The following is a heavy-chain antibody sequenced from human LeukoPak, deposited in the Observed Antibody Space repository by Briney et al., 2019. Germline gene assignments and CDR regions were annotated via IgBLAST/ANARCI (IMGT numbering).Heavy chain of an antibody. J-gene: IGHJ4*02. CDR1: GYTFTSYG. V-gene: IGHV1-18*01. D-gene: IGHD3-10*01. CDR2: ISAYNGNT. Sequence: ASVKVSRKASGYTFTSYGISWVRQAPGQGLEWMGWISAYNGNTNYAQKLQGRVTMTTDTSTSTAYMELRSLRSDDTAVYYCARDLGAITTVRYFDYWGQGTLVTVSS. CDR3: ARDLGAITTVRYFDY.